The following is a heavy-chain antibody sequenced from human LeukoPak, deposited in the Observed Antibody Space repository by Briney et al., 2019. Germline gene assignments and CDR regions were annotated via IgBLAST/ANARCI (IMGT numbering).Heavy chain of an antibody. CDR3: AKDLSRGSGRYFDY. D-gene: IGHD3-10*01. CDR1: GFTFSSYA. Sequence: GGSLRLSCAASGFTFSSYAMSWVRQAPGKGLEWVSAISGSGGSTYYADSVKGRFTISRDNSKDTLYLQMNSLRAEDTAVYYCAKDLSRGSGRYFDYWGQGTLVTVSS. CDR2: ISGSGGST. V-gene: IGHV3-23*01. J-gene: IGHJ4*02.